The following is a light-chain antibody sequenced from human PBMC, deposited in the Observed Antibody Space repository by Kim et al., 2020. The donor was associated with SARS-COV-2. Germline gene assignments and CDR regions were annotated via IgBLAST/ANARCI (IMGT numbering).Light chain of an antibody. CDR3: QKYNNWHPELT. CDR1: QSVSSN. J-gene: IGKJ4*01. CDR2: AAS. Sequence: EIVMTQSPATLSVSPGERATLSCRASQSVSSNLAWYQQRPGQAPSLLIYAASIRATGIPARFSGSGSGTEFTLTISSLQSEDFAVYYCQKYNNWHPELTFGGGTKVDIK. V-gene: IGKV3-15*01.